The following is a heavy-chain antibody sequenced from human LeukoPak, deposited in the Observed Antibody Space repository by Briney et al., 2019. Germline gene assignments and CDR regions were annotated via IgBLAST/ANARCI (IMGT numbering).Heavy chain of an antibody. CDR2: MNPNSGNT. CDR1: GYTFTSYD. V-gene: IGHV1-8*01. Sequence: ASVKVSCKASGYTFTSYDINWVRQATGQGLEWMGWMNPNSGNTGYVQKFQGRVTMTRNTSISTAYMELSSLRSEDTAVYYCARSGYSSSLLDYWGQGTLVTVSS. CDR3: ARSGYSSSLLDY. J-gene: IGHJ4*02. D-gene: IGHD6-13*01.